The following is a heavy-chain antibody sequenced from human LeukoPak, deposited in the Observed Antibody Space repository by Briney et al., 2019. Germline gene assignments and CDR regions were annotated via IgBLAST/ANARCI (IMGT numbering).Heavy chain of an antibody. D-gene: IGHD3-10*01. V-gene: IGHV4-39*07. CDR1: GGSTSGNTYY. CDR3: AILRRVGDYYGSGTFDP. Sequence: SETLSLTWTVSGGSTSGNTYYWGWIRQPPGKGLEWIGSIYYSGSTYYNPSLKSRVTISVDTSKNQFSLKLSSVTAADTAVYYCAILRRVGDYYGSGTFDPWGQGTLVTVSS. J-gene: IGHJ5*02. CDR2: IYYSGST.